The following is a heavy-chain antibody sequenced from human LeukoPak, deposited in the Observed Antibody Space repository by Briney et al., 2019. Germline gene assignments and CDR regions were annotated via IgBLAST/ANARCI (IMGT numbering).Heavy chain of an antibody. J-gene: IGHJ4*02. CDR3: AKDPFGFWSGYWDY. D-gene: IGHD3-3*01. Sequence: GGSLRLSCAASGFTFSSYAMSWVRQAPGKGLEWVSAISGSGGSTYYADSVKGRFTISRDNSKNTLYLQMNSLRAEDTAVYYCAKDPFGFWSGYWDYWGQGTLVTVSS. V-gene: IGHV3-23*01. CDR1: GFTFSSYA. CDR2: ISGSGGST.